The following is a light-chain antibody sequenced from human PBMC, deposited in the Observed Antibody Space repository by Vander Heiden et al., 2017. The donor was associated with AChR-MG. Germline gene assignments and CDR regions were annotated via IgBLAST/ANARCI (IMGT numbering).Light chain of an antibody. CDR3: SSQAASDTVI. V-gene: IGLV2-8*01. J-gene: IGLJ2*01. CDR1: SSDVGIYNH. Sequence: QSALTQPPSASGSPGQSVTISCTGTSSDVGIYNHVSWYQHHPGRAPKLIIYEATERPSGVPDRFSASKSGNMASLTVSGLQAEDEADYFCSSQAASDTVIFGGGTKVTVL. CDR2: EAT.